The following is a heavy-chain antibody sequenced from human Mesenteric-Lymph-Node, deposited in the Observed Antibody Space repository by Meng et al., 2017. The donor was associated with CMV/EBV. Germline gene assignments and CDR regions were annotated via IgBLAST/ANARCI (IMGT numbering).Heavy chain of an antibody. V-gene: IGHV3-66*02. Sequence: CAASGFTVSSTYMSWVRQAPGKGLEWVSVIYSGGNTYYADSVKGRFTISRDNSKNTLYLQMNSLRAEDTALYYCARNHDFTNYGVYWGQGALVTVSS. CDR3: ARNHDFTNYGVY. CDR2: IYSGGNT. J-gene: IGHJ4*02. D-gene: IGHD4-11*01. CDR1: GFTVSSTY.